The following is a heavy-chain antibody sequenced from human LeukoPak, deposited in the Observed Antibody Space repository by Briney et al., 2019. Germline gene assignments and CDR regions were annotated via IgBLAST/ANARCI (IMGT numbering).Heavy chain of an antibody. V-gene: IGHV3-74*01. Sequence: GGSLRLSCAASGFTVSSNYMSWVRQAPGKGLVWVSRINSDGSSTSYADSVKGRFTISRDNAKNTLYLQMNSLRAEDTAVYYCARGYCRGGSCYSGDAFDIWGQGTMVTVSS. J-gene: IGHJ3*02. D-gene: IGHD2-15*01. CDR1: GFTVSSNY. CDR2: INSDGSST. CDR3: ARGYCRGGSCYSGDAFDI.